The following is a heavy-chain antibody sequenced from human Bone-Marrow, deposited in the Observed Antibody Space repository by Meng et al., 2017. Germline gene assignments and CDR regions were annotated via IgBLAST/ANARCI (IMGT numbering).Heavy chain of an antibody. D-gene: IGHD2-8*01. CDR3: ARGLARYCTNGVCYKRRHYYDY. V-gene: IGHV4-34*01. CDR1: GGSFSGYS. CDR2: INHSGRT. Sequence: VRLQQWGAALSKPSETLTLTCAVYGGSFSGYSWGWIRQPPGKGLEWIGEINHSGRTNYNPSINSRVTISVDTSKNQFSLTLSSVTAADTAVYYCARGLARYCTNGVCYKRRHYYDYWGQGTLVTVSS. J-gene: IGHJ4*02.